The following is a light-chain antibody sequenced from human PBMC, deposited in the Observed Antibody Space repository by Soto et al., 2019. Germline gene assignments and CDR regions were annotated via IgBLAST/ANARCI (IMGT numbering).Light chain of an antibody. CDR3: NSYSTSSTPYV. CDR1: SSDIGDYHY. V-gene: IGLV2-14*03. J-gene: IGLJ1*01. Sequence: QSALTQPASVSGSPGQSITISCTGTSSDIGDYHYVSWYQLLPGKAPKLLIYDVTNRPSGVSNRFSGSKSGNTASLTISGLQAEDEADYYCNSYSTSSTPYVFGTGTKLPVL. CDR2: DVT.